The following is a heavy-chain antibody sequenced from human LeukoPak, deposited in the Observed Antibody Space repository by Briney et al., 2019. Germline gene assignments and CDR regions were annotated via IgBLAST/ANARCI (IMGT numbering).Heavy chain of an antibody. CDR1: GFTFSSYA. CDR3: ARDVAKSNYGNWFYP. J-gene: IGHJ5*02. Sequence: GGSLRLSCAASGFTFSSYAMPWVRQAPGKGLEWVAVISYDGSNKYYADSVKGRFTISRDNSKNTLYLQMNSLRAEDTAVYYCARDVAKSNYGNWFYPWGQGTLVTVSS. V-gene: IGHV3-30-3*01. D-gene: IGHD4-4*01. CDR2: ISYDGSNK.